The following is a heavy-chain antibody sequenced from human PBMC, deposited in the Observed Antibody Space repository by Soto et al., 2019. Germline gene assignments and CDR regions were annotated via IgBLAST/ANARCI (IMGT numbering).Heavy chain of an antibody. CDR1: GFTFSSYA. V-gene: IGHV3-23*01. Sequence: EVQLLESGGGLVQPGGSLRLSCAASGFTFSSYAMSWVRQAPGKGLEWVSAISGSGGSTYYADSVKGRFTISRDNSKNTLYLQMNSLRAEDTAVYYCAKDQNRGGTGTRGDFDYWGQGTLVTVAS. J-gene: IGHJ4*02. CDR3: AKDQNRGGTGTRGDFDY. D-gene: IGHD1-7*01. CDR2: ISGSGGST.